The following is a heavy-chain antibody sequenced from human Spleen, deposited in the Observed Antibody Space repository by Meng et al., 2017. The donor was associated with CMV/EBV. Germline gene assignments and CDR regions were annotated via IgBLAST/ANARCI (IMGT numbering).Heavy chain of an antibody. Sequence: ASVKVSCKASGYTFTGYNIHWVRQAPGQGLEWMGWINPNSGGTNYAQKFQGRVTMTRDTSVTTAYMELSRLRSDDAAVYYCARTLPHYYDSSGYSILYYFDYWGQGTLVTVSS. CDR1: GYTFTGYN. D-gene: IGHD3-22*01. V-gene: IGHV1-2*02. CDR2: INPNSGGT. CDR3: ARTLPHYYDSSGYSILYYFDY. J-gene: IGHJ4*02.